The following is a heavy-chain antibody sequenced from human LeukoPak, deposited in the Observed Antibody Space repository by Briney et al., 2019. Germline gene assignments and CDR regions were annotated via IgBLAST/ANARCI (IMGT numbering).Heavy chain of an antibody. V-gene: IGHV3-23*01. J-gene: IGHJ4*02. Sequence: GGSLRLSCAASGFTFSTYGMSWVRQAPGKGLEWVSAMSGSGDRTYYADSVKGRFTISRDNSKNTLYLQMNSLRAEDTAVYYCARDRMGAFLFFDYWGQGTLVTVSS. CDR3: ARDRMGAFLFFDY. D-gene: IGHD1-26*01. CDR1: GFTFSTYG. CDR2: MSGSGDRT.